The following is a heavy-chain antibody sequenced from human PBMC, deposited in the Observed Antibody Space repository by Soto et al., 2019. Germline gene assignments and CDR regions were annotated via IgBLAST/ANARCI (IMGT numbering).Heavy chain of an antibody. CDR2: ISSSGSTI. Sequence: QVQLVESGGGLVKPGGSLRLSCAASGFTFSDYYMSWIRQAPGKGLEWVSYISSSGSTIYYADSVKGRFTISRDNAKNSLYLQMNSLRAEDTAVYYCARVEYYYDSSGPTGKDNYIDYWGQGTLVTVSS. CDR1: GFTFSDYY. J-gene: IGHJ4*02. V-gene: IGHV3-11*01. D-gene: IGHD3-22*01. CDR3: ARVEYYYDSSGPTGKDNYIDY.